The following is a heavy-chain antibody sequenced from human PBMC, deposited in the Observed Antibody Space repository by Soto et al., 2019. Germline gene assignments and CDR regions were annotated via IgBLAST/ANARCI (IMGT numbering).Heavy chain of an antibody. CDR3: AKDLVGFLSSSIAAQITSFYYYCMDV. V-gene: IGHV3-30*18. CDR1: GFTFSSYG. Sequence: PGGSLRLSCAASGFTFSSYGMHWVRQAPGKGLEWVAVISYDGSNKYYADSVKGRFTISRDNSKNTLYLQMNSLRAEDTAVYYCAKDLVGFLSSSIAAQITSFYYYCMDVWGPGTPVTVSS. CDR2: ISYDGSNK. J-gene: IGHJ6*02. D-gene: IGHD6-6*01.